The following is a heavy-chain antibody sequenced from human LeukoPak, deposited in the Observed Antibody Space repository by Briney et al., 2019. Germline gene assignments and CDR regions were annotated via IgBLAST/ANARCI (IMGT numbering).Heavy chain of an antibody. J-gene: IGHJ5*02. V-gene: IGHV4-39*01. CDR2: IYYSGST. CDR1: GGSISSSSYY. Sequence: SETLSLTCTVSGGSISSSSYYWGWIRQPPGKGLEWIGSIYYSGSTYYNPSLKSRVTISVDTSKNQFSLKLSSVTAADTAVYYCARQTASTLSFDPWGQGTLVTVSS. CDR3: ARQTASTLSFDP.